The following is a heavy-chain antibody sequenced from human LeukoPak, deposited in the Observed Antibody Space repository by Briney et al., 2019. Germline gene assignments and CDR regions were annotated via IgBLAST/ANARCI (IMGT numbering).Heavy chain of an antibody. CDR2: IYYSGST. J-gene: IGHJ4*02. CDR1: GGSISSSSYY. CDR3: ALRRLSGWYSSFDY. V-gene: IGHV4-39*07. Sequence: SETLSLTCTVSGGSISSSSYYWGWIRQPPGKGLEWIGSIYYSGSTYYNPSLKSRVTISVDTSKNQFSLKLSSVTAADTAVYYCALRRLSGWYSSFDYWGQGTLVTVSS. D-gene: IGHD6-19*01.